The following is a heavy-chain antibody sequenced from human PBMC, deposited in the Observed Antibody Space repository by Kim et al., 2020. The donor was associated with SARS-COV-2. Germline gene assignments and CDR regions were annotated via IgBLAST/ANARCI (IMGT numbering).Heavy chain of an antibody. J-gene: IGHJ4*02. V-gene: IGHV3-23*01. D-gene: IGHD6-19*01. CDR3: AKDPAVAAKRGFDY. Sequence: ESVKGRYTISRENSKNTLYLQMNSLRAEDTAVYYCAKDPAVAAKRGFDYWGQGTLVTVSS.